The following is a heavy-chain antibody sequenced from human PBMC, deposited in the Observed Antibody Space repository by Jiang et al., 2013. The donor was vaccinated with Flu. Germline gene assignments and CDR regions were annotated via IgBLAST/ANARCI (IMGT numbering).Heavy chain of an antibody. J-gene: IGHJ5*02. CDR3: VRGGGNVVVPASPVALDT. D-gene: IGHD2-15*01. CDR2: ITGANSNT. Sequence: SGAEVKKPGASVKISCRASGYTFRAYAIHWVRQAPGQRLEWIGWITGANSNTRYSENFQGRVSITRDTSASTVYMELRSLRGEDSALYYCVRGGGNVVVPASPVALDTWGQGTQVIVSS. CDR1: GYTFRAYA. V-gene: IGHV1-3*01.